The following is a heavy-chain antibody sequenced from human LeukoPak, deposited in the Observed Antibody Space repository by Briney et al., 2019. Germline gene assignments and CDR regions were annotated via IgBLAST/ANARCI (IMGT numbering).Heavy chain of an antibody. D-gene: IGHD4-23*01. CDR2: IYSDSST. Sequence: GGSLRLSCAASGFTFRSQGMHWVGQAPGKGLEWVSVIYSDSSTYYADSVKGRFTISRDDSKNTLFLQMSYLRAEDTAVYYCARAPGTTLHYGGLDVWGQGTTVTVSS. CDR1: GFTFRSQG. V-gene: IGHV3-NL1*01. J-gene: IGHJ6*02. CDR3: ARAPGTTLHYGGLDV.